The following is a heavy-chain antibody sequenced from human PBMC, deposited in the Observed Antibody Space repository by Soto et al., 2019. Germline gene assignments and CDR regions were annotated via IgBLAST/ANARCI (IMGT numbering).Heavy chain of an antibody. V-gene: IGHV1-24*01. D-gene: IGHD3-9*01. CDR3: ATISRYFDWLNP. J-gene: IGHJ5*02. CDR1: GYTFTSYG. Sequence: ASVKVSCKASGYTFTSYGISWVRQAPGKGLEWMGGFDPEDGETIYAQKFQGRVTMTEDTSTDTAYMELSSLRSEDTAVYYCATISRYFDWLNPWGQGTLVTVSS. CDR2: FDPEDGET.